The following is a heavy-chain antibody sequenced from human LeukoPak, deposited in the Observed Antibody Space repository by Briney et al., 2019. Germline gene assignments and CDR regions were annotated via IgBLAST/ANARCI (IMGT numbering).Heavy chain of an antibody. CDR2: ISSDGSST. V-gene: IGHV3-74*01. CDR3: AIMGSRGDYYVDV. J-gene: IGHJ6*03. Sequence: GGSLRLSCAASGFTFISYWMHWVRQAPGKELVWVSRISSDGSSTNYADSVKGRFTISRDNAKNTLYLQMNSLRAEDTAVYYCAIMGSRGDYYVDVWGKGTTVTVSS. D-gene: IGHD1-26*01. CDR1: GFTFISYW.